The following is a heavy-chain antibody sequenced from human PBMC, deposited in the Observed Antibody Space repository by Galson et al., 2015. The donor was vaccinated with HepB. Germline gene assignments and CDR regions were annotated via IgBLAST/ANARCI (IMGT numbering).Heavy chain of an antibody. CDR3: AKDHLGGNY. CDR2: ISWNSGSI. V-gene: IGHV3-9*01. Sequence: SLRLSCAASGFTFDDYAMHWVRQAPGKGLEWVSGISWNSGSIGYADSVKGRFTISRDNAKNSLYLQMNSLRAEDTALYYCAKDHLGGNYWGQGTLVTVSS. CDR1: GFTFDDYA. D-gene: IGHD3-3*02. J-gene: IGHJ4*02.